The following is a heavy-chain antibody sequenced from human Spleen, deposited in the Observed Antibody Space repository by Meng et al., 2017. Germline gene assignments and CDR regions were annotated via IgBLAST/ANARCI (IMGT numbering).Heavy chain of an antibody. Sequence: VRLVRSGARVTNPGASGKVPCKASGYTFTSYGFSWVRQAPGKGLEWMGWISAYNGNTNYAQKLQGRVTMTTDTSTSTAYMELRSLRSDDTAVHYCAGGMTTVTMGWFDPWGQGTLVTVSS. V-gene: IGHV1-18*01. CDR3: AGGMTTVTMGWFDP. J-gene: IGHJ5*02. CDR2: ISAYNGNT. CDR1: GYTFTSYG. D-gene: IGHD4-17*01.